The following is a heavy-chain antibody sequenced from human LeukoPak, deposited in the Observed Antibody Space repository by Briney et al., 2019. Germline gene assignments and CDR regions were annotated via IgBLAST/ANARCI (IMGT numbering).Heavy chain of an antibody. CDR1: GYTFTGYY. D-gene: IGHD1/OR15-1a*01. CDR3: ARAGTHGYWFDP. J-gene: IGHJ5*02. CDR2: INPNSGGT. V-gene: IGHV1-2*02. Sequence: ASVKVSCKASGYTFTGYYMHWVRQAPGQGLEWMGWINPNSGGTNYAQKFQGRVTMTRDMSISTAYMELSRLRSDDTAVYYCARAGTHGYWFDPWGQGTLVTVSS.